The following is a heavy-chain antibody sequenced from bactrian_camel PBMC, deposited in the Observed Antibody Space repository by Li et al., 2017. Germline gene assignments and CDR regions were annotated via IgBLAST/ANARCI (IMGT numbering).Heavy chain of an antibody. CDR1: GFTFSSYG. Sequence: VQLVESGGGLAQPGGSLGLSRAASGFTFSSYGMSWFRQAPGKGLECVSSIGQDNDNTYDSDSVKGRFTISRDNAKNTLYLQLNSLKTEDTAMYYCARSYGGNWYERTYDYWGQGTQVTVS. J-gene: IGHJ4*01. CDR3: ARSYGGNWYERTYDY. D-gene: IGHD6*01. CDR2: IGQDNDNT. V-gene: IGHV3S40*01.